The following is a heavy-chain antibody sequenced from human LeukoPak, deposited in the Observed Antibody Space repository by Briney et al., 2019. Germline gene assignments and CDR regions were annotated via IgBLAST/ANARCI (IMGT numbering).Heavy chain of an antibody. D-gene: IGHD2-15*01. CDR3: ARGPYCSGGSCYRTLYYYYMDV. Sequence: PSETLSLTCAVYGGSFSGYYWSWIRQPPGKGLEWIGEINHSGSTNYNPSLKSRVTISVDTSKNQFSLKLSSVTAAGTAVYYCARGPYCSGGSCYRTLYYYYMDVWGKGTTVTVSS. CDR1: GGSFSGYY. V-gene: IGHV4-34*01. CDR2: INHSGST. J-gene: IGHJ6*03.